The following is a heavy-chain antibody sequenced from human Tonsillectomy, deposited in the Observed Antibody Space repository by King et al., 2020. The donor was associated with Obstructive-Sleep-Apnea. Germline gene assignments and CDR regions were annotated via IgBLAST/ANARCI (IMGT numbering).Heavy chain of an antibody. D-gene: IGHD1-26*01. CDR2: ISYDGSNK. V-gene: IGHV3-30*04. CDR1: GFTFSSYA. Sequence: VQLVESGGGVVQPGRSLRLSCAASGFTFSSYAMHWFRQAPGKGLEWVAVISYDGSNKYYADSVKGRLTISRDNSKNTLYLQMNSLRAEDTAVYYCARGGSFSDAFDIWGQGTMVTVSS. CDR3: ARGGSFSDAFDI. J-gene: IGHJ3*02.